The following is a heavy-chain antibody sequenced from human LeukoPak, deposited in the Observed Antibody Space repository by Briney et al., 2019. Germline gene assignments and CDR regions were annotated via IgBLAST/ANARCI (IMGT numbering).Heavy chain of an antibody. D-gene: IGHD1-26*01. CDR1: GYSISSGYY. Sequence: KSSETLSLTCTVSGYSISSGYYWGWIRQPPGKGLEWIGSIYHSGSTYYNPSLKSRVTISVDTSKNQFSLKLSSVTAADTAVYYCARGIVGATTAAFDIWGQGTMVTVSS. J-gene: IGHJ3*02. CDR2: IYHSGST. V-gene: IGHV4-38-2*02. CDR3: ARGIVGATTAAFDI.